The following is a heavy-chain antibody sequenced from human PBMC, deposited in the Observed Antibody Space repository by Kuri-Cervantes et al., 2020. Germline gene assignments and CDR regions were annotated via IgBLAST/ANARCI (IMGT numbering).Heavy chain of an antibody. CDR2: INSDGSST. CDR3: ARAPDSSSWYRYYYYMDV. CDR1: GFTFSSYW. Sequence: GGSLRLSCAASGFTFSSYWMHWVRQAPGKGLVWVSRINSDGSSTSYADSVKGRFAISRDNAKNSLYLQMNSLRAEDTAVYYCARAPDSSSWYRYYYYMDVWGKGTTVTVSS. J-gene: IGHJ6*03. D-gene: IGHD6-13*01. V-gene: IGHV3-74*01.